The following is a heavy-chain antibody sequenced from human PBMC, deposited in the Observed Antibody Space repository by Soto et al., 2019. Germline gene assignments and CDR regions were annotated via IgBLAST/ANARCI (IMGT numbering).Heavy chain of an antibody. J-gene: IGHJ4*02. V-gene: IGHV3-21*01. CDR1: GFIISRYS. CDR3: ARGSAFIGLDY. Sequence: GGSLRLSCAVSGFIISRYSMNRVRQAPGKGLEWVSSIGASGSYIYDTDSVKGRFTISRDNTKDSLYLQMNSLRAEDTAIYYCARGSAFIGLDYWGQGTPVTVSS. D-gene: IGHD1-26*01. CDR2: IGASGSYI.